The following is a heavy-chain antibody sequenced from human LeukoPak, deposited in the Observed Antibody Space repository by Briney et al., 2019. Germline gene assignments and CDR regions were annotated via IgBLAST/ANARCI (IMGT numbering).Heavy chain of an antibody. Sequence: ASVKVSCKASGYTFTSYDINWVRQATGQGLEWMGWMNPNSGNTGYAQKFQGRVTMTRNTSISTAYTELSSLRSEDTAVYYCARVPGYDFWSGYSIYYYYYGMDVWGQGTTVTVSS. D-gene: IGHD3-3*01. V-gene: IGHV1-8*01. CDR1: GYTFTSYD. J-gene: IGHJ6*02. CDR2: MNPNSGNT. CDR3: ARVPGYDFWSGYSIYYYYYGMDV.